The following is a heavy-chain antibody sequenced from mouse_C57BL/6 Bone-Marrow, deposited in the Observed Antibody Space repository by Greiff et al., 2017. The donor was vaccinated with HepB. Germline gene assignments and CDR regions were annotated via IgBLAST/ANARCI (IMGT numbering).Heavy chain of an antibody. CDR3: ARERSFLLRSYAMDY. CDR2: IDPANGNT. CDR1: GFNIKNTY. Sequence: VQLKESVAELVRPGASVKLSCTASGFNIKNTYMHWVKQRPEQGLEWIGRIDPANGNTKYAPKFQGKATITADTSSNTAYLQLSSLTSEDTAIYYCARERSFLLRSYAMDYWGQGTSVTVSS. J-gene: IGHJ4*01. D-gene: IGHD1-1*01. V-gene: IGHV14-3*01.